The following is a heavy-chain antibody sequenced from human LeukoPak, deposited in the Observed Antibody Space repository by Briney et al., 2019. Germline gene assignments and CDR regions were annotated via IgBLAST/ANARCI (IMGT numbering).Heavy chain of an antibody. CDR2: LIPILGIA. D-gene: IGHD3-10*01. CDR1: GGTFSSYT. CDR3: ARDQPPADGSGSYYNVN. V-gene: IGHV1-69*04. Sequence: SVQVSCKASGGTFSSYTISWVRPAPGQGLEWMGRLIPILGIANYAQKFQGRVTITADKSTSTAYMELSSLRSEDRAVYYCARDQPPADGSGSYYNVNWGQGTLVTVSS. J-gene: IGHJ4*02.